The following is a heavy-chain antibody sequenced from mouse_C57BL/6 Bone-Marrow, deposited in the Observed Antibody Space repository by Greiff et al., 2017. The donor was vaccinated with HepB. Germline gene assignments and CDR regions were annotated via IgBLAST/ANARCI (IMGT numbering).Heavy chain of an antibody. CDR2: ISSGGSYT. Sequence: EVQGVESGGDLVKPGGSLKLSCAASGFTFSSYGMSWVRQTPDKRLEWVATISSGGSYTYYPDSVKGRFTISRDNAKNTLYLQMSSLKSEDTAMYYCARDYYDYAFAYWGQGTLVTVSA. CDR3: ARDYYDYAFAY. J-gene: IGHJ3*01. CDR1: GFTFSSYG. V-gene: IGHV5-6*01. D-gene: IGHD2-4*01.